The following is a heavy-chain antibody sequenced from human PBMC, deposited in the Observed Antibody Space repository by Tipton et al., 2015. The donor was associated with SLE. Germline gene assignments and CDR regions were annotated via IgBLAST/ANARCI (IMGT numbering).Heavy chain of an antibody. CDR1: GGSINTTDYY. D-gene: IGHD3/OR15-3a*01. J-gene: IGHJ4*02. CDR2: IFYDGGT. CDR3: ARQVYDFTYHLDY. V-gene: IGHV4-39*07. Sequence: LRLSCTVSGGSINTTDYYWGWLRQPPGERLEWIGTIFYDGGTYYNPSLKSRVTISVDTSKNQFSLRLNSVTAADTSVYYCARQVYDFTYHLDYWGQGTLVSVSS.